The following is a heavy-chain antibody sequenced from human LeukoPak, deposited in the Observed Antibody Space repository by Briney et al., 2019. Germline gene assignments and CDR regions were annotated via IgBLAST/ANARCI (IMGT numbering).Heavy chain of an antibody. Sequence: SVKVSCKASGGTSSSYAISWVRQAPGQGLEWMGGIIPIFGTANYAQKFPGRVTITADESTSTAYMELSRLRSEDTAVYYYARGAVGGYSGYDPDKEGYYFDYWGQGTLVTVSS. CDR2: IIPIFGTA. CDR1: GGTSSSYA. D-gene: IGHD5-12*01. J-gene: IGHJ4*02. CDR3: ARGAVGGYSGYDPDKEGYYFDY. V-gene: IGHV1-69*13.